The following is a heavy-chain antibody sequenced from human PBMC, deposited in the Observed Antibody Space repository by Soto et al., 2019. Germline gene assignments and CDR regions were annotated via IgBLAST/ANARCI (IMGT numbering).Heavy chain of an antibody. CDR1: GFTFSGAA. J-gene: IGHJ6*02. CDR3: RGYCISSSCYESGMDV. D-gene: IGHD2-2*01. CDR2: IRSKANSYAT. Sequence: EVQLVESGGGLVQPGGSLKLSCAASGFTFSGAAMHWVRQASGKGLEWVARIRSKANSYATEYAASVKGRFTISRDDSKNTAYLQMNSLTTEDTSVYYCRGYCISSSCYESGMDVWGQGTTVIVSS. V-gene: IGHV3-73*01.